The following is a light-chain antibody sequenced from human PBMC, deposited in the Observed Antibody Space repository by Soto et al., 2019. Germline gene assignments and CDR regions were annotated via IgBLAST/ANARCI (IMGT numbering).Light chain of an antibody. J-gene: IGKJ5*01. CDR1: QNVRTNY. CDR2: GAS. CDR3: QQYGNSPPET. Sequence: GLTQATGNLALSPGGRGTLSCRGIQNVRTNYLAWYQQKPGQAPRLLIYGASSRATGIPDRFSGSGSGTDFTLTISRLEPEDFAVYYCQQYGNSPPETFGQGTRLEI. V-gene: IGKV3-20*01.